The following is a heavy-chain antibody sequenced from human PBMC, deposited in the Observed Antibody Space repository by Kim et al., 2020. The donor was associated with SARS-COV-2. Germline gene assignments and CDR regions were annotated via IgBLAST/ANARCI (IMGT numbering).Heavy chain of an antibody. CDR1: GFTFSGYA. D-gene: IGHD3-16*01. CDR3: AKELWPRGWDH. Sequence: GGSLRLSCAASGFTFSGYAMFWVRQAPGKGLEWVAVISYDGSKQYYVDSVRGRFTISRDNSKNTLYLQMNSLRPEDTAIYYCAKELWPRGWDHWGQGTLVTV. J-gene: IGHJ4*02. V-gene: IGHV3-30*04. CDR2: ISYDGSKQ.